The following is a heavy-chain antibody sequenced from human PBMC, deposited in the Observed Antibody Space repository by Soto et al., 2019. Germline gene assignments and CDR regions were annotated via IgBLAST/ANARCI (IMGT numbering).Heavy chain of an antibody. D-gene: IGHD2-2*01. J-gene: IGHJ6*03. CDR3: ARVTSYGVPAAIPLGYMDV. CDR1: GYTFTSYG. CDR2: ISAYNGNT. Sequence: ASVKVSCKASGYTFTSYGISWVRQAPGQGLEWMGWISAYNGNTNYAQKLQGRVTMTTDTSTSTAYMELRSLRSDDTAVYYCARVTSYGVPAAIPLGYMDVWGKGTTVTVSS. V-gene: IGHV1-18*01.